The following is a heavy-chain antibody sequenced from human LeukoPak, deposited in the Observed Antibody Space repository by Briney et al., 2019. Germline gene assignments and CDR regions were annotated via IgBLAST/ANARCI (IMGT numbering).Heavy chain of an antibody. D-gene: IGHD5-18*01. CDR3: ASTDSYGFYRY. J-gene: IGHJ4*02. V-gene: IGHV4-4*07. Sequence: PSETLSLTCTVSGGSISSYYWSWIRQPAGKGLEWIGRIYTSGSTNYNPSLKSRVTMSVDTSKNQFSLKLSSVTAADTAVYFCASTDSYGFYRYWGQGTLVTVSS. CDR2: IYTSGST. CDR1: GGSISSYY.